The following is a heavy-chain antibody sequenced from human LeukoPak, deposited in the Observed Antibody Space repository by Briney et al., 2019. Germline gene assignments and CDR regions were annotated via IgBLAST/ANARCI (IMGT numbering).Heavy chain of an antibody. Sequence: RPGGSLRLSCAGSGFTLSDYWMSWVRQAPGKGLEWVANIKQDGSEKYYVDPVKGRFTISRDNAKNPLYLQMNSLRVEDTAVYYCARVHKESSSWAHWGQGTLVTVSS. J-gene: IGHJ4*02. D-gene: IGHD6-13*01. CDR3: ARVHKESSSWAH. CDR1: GFTLSDYW. CDR2: IKQDGSEK. V-gene: IGHV3-7*01.